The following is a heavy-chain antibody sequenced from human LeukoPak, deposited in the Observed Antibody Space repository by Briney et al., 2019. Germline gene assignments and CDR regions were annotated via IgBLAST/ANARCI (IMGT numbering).Heavy chain of an antibody. Sequence: GGCLRLSCEGSGFTFSNHGMIWVRQAPGKGLDWLSYISPRSETSHHAVSVRGRFTISRDDAKSSLYLQMDGLKAEDSAVYFCARVRGPTVASMYFDYWGQGARVSVSS. CDR1: GFTFSNHG. CDR3: ARVRGPTVASMYFDY. J-gene: IGHJ4*02. V-gene: IGHV3-48*04. D-gene: IGHD4-11*01. CDR2: ISPRSETS.